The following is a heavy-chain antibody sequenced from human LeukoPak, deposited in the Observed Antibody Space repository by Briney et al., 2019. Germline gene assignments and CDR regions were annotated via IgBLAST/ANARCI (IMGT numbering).Heavy chain of an antibody. D-gene: IGHD3-22*01. CDR3: ARAYRPGYDSSGYYPTRGPTF. CDR1: GYTFTGYY. Sequence: GASVRVSCKASGYTFTGYYMHWVRQAPGQGLEWMGWINPNSGGTNYAKKFQGRVTITRDTSISTAYLELSRLRSDDTAVYYCARAYRPGYDSSGYYPTRGPTFWGQGTLVTVSS. J-gene: IGHJ4*02. V-gene: IGHV1-2*02. CDR2: INPNSGGT.